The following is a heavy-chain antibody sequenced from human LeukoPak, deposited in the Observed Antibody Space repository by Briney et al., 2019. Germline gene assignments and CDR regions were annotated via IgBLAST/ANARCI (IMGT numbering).Heavy chain of an antibody. J-gene: IGHJ4*01. D-gene: IGHD1-26*01. CDR1: GFTFSSYW. Sequence: GGSLRLSCAASGFTFSSYWMTWVRQAPGKGLEWVANIKQDGSEKYYVDSVKGRFTISRDNAKNSLYLQMNSLRAEDTAVYYCAREGPGIVGATIWLRGHGTLVTVSS. CDR3: AREGPGIVGATIWL. V-gene: IGHV3-7*01. CDR2: IKQDGSEK.